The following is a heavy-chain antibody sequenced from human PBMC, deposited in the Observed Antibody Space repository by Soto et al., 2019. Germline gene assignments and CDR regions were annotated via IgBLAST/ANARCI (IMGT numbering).Heavy chain of an antibody. D-gene: IGHD3-10*01. J-gene: IGHJ2*01. Sequence: LSLTCAVYGGSFSGYYWSWIRQPPGKGLEWIGEINHSGSTNYNPSLKSRVTISVDTSKNQFSLKLSSVTAADTAVYYCARQARGANMVRGRYWYFDLWGRGTLVTVSS. V-gene: IGHV4-34*01. CDR1: GGSFSGYY. CDR2: INHSGST. CDR3: ARQARGANMVRGRYWYFDL.